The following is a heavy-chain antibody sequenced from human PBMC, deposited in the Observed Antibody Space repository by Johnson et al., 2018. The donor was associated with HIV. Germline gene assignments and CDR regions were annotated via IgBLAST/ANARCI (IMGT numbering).Heavy chain of an antibody. D-gene: IGHD4-11*01. J-gene: IGHJ3*02. CDR1: GFTLSSYD. CDR2: IDTAGDT. V-gene: IGHV3-13*01. CDR3: ARRSIRSDGFDI. Sequence: VQLVESGGGLVKPGGSLRLSCAASGFTLSSYDMHWVRQATGKGLEWVSEIDTAGDTYYPGSGKGRFTTSSENAKNSLYLQMNSLRAGDTAGYYCARRSIRSDGFDIWGQGTMVTVSS.